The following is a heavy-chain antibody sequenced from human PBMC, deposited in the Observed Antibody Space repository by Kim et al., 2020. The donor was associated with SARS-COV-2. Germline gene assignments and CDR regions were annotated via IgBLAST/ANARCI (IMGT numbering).Heavy chain of an antibody. D-gene: IGHD3-22*01. CDR1: GGSVSSGSYY. CDR2: IYYSGST. V-gene: IGHV4-61*01. J-gene: IGHJ2*01. CDR3: ARFYYDSSGYSGRGGYWYFDL. Sequence: SETLSLTCTVSGGSVSSGSYYWSWIRQPPGKGLEWIGYIYYSGSTNYNPSLKSRVTISVDTSKNQFSLKLSSVTAADTAVYYCARFYYDSSGYSGRGGYWYFDLWGRGTLVTVSS.